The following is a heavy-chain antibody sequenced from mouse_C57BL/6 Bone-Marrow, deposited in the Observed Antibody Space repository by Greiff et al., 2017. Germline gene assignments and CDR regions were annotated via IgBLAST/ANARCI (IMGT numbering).Heavy chain of an antibody. CDR3: ARHYYGSRYYFDY. CDR1: GFTFSSSG. J-gene: IGHJ2*01. V-gene: IGHV5-6*01. CDR2: LSSGGSYT. Sequence: EVQLVESGGDLVKPGGSLKLSCAASGFTFSSSGMSWVRQTPDKRLEWVATLSSGGSYTYYPDSVKGRFTISRDNAKNTLYLQMSSLKSEDTAMYYCARHYYGSRYYFDYWGQGTTRTVSS. D-gene: IGHD1-1*01.